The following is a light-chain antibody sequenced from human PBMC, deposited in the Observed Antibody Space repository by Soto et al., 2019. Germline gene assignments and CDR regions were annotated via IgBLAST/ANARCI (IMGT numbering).Light chain of an antibody. V-gene: IGKV4-1*01. CDR3: QLYYSAPLT. J-gene: IGKJ3*01. Sequence: DIVMTQSPDSLAVSLGERATINCKSSQSVLYSSNNKNYLAWYQQKPGQPPKLLIYWASTRESGVPDRFSGSGSGTDFTLTISSLQAEDVAFYYGQLYYSAPLTFGPGTKVDIK. CDR1: QSVLYSSNNKNY. CDR2: WAS.